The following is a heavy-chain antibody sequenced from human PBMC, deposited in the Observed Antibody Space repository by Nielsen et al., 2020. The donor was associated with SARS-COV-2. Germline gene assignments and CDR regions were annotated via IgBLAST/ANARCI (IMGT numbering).Heavy chain of an antibody. Sequence: GGSLRLSCAASGVTFSSYAMHRVRPAPGKGLEWVAVISYDGINKYYADSVKGRFTISRDNSKNTLYLQMNSLRAEDTAVYYCARRYYYDSSGYSLDYWGQGTLVTVSS. CDR1: GVTFSSYA. D-gene: IGHD3-22*01. J-gene: IGHJ4*02. V-gene: IGHV3-30-3*01. CDR2: ISYDGINK. CDR3: ARRYYYDSSGYSLDY.